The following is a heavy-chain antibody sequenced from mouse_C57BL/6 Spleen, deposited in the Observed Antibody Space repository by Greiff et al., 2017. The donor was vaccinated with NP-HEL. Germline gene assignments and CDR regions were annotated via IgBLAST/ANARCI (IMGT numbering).Heavy chain of an antibody. J-gene: IGHJ1*03. D-gene: IGHD2-4*01. CDR2: IHPNSGST. CDR3: ARVGGLRRGDWYFDV. Sequence: QVQLQQPGAELVKPGASVKLSCKASGYTFTSYWMHWVKQRPGQGLEWIGMIHPNSGSTNYNEKFKSKATLTVDKSSSTAYMQLSSLTSEDSAVYYGARVGGLRRGDWYFDVWGTGTTVTVSS. V-gene: IGHV1-64*01. CDR1: GYTFTSYW.